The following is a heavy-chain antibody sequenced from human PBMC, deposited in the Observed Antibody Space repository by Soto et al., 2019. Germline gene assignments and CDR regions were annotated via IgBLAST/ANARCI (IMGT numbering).Heavy chain of an antibody. CDR1: GGTISSYY. CDR3: ARVTFSSSTSCCNYYYYMDV. Sequence: ETLSLTCPVSGGTISSYYWSWIRQPPGKGLEWIGYIYYSGSTNYNPSLKSRVTISVDTSKNQFSLKLSSVTAADTAVYYCARVTFSSSTSCCNYYYYMDVWGKGTTVTVSS. J-gene: IGHJ6*03. V-gene: IGHV4-59*01. CDR2: IYYSGST. D-gene: IGHD2-2*01.